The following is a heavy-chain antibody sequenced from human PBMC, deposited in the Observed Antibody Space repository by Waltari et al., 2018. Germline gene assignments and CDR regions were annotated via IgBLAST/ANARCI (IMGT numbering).Heavy chain of an antibody. CDR3: ARDKRLRDGYYVWGSYRYTDY. D-gene: IGHD3-16*02. J-gene: IGHJ4*02. V-gene: IGHV3-48*03. CDR2: ISSSGRTI. Sequence: EVQLVESGGGLVQPGGSLRLSCAASGFTFSSYEMNWVRQAPGKGLEWVSYISSSGRTIYYADSVKGRFTSSRDNAKNSLYLQRNSLRAEDTAVEYWARDKRLRDGYYVWGSYRYTDYWGQGTLVTVSS. CDR1: GFTFSSYE.